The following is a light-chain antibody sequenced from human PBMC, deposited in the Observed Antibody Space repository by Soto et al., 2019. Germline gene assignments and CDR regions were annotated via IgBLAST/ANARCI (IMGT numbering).Light chain of an antibody. V-gene: IGKV3-15*01. CDR1: QSVSNN. CDR2: GAS. CDR3: QQYMNWPT. J-gene: IGKJ5*01. Sequence: EIVLTQSPCTLSLSPGERATLSCRASQSVSNNYLAWYQQKPGQPPRLLIFGASTRVAGIPARFSGSGSGTEFSLTISSPQSEDFAVYYCQQYMNWPTFAQGTRLEIK.